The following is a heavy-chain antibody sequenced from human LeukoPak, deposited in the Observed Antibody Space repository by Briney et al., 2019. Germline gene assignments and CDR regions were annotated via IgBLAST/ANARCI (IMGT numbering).Heavy chain of an antibody. Sequence: PSETLSLTCTVSGGSISSYYWSWIRQPPGKGLEWIGYIYYSGSTNYNPSLKSRVTISVDTSKNQFSLKLSSVTAADTAVYYCARVGLLREYYYGSGSYYPDYWGQGTLVTVSS. J-gene: IGHJ4*02. D-gene: IGHD3-10*01. V-gene: IGHV4-59*01. CDR2: IYYSGST. CDR3: ARVGLLREYYYGSGSYYPDY. CDR1: GGSISSYY.